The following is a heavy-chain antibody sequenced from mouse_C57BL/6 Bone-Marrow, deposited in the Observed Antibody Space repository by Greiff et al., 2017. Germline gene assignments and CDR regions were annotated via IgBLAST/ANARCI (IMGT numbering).Heavy chain of an antibody. Sequence: QVQLQQSGAELVRPGTSVKVSCKASGYAFTNYLIEWVKQRPGQGLEWIGVINPGSGGTNYNEKFKGKATLTADKSASTAYMQLSSLTSEDSAVYFCHYGSSYDYAMDYWGQGTSVTVSS. CDR3: HYGSSYDYAMDY. J-gene: IGHJ4*01. CDR2: INPGSGGT. D-gene: IGHD1-1*01. V-gene: IGHV1-54*01. CDR1: GYAFTNYL.